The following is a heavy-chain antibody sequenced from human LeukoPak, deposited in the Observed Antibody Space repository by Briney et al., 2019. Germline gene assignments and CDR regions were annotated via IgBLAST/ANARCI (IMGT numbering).Heavy chain of an antibody. J-gene: IGHJ3*02. V-gene: IGHV3-21*01. CDR3: ARDRFGGSSFYDAFDI. D-gene: IGHD2-15*01. CDR2: ISSSSSYI. CDR1: GFTFSSYS. Sequence: GGSLRLSCAASGFTFSSYSMNWVRQAPGKRLEWVSSISSSSSYIYYADSVKGRFTISRDKAKNSLYLQMNSLRAEETAVYYCARDRFGGSSFYDAFDIWGQGTMVTVSS.